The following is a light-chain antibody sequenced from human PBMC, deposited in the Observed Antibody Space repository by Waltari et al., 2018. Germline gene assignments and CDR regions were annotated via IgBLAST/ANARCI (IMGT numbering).Light chain of an antibody. V-gene: IGKV3-15*01. J-gene: IGKJ1*01. Sequence: EIVMTQFPAPLSVSPGERATLSCRASQSVRSNLAWYQQKPGQAPRLLIYAASTRATGIPASFSGSGAGTEFTLTISSLQAEDVAVYYCQQYYSTPPTFGQGTKVEIK. CDR1: QSVRSN. CDR3: QQYYSTPPT. CDR2: AAS.